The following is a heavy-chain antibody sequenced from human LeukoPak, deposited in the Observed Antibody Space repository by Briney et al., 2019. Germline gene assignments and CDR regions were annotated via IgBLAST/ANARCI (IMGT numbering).Heavy chain of an antibody. V-gene: IGHV4-59*01. CDR1: GGSISSYY. J-gene: IGHJ5*02. CDR2: IYYSGST. Sequence: SETLSLTCTVSGGSISSYYWSWIRQPPGKGLEWIGYIYYSGSTNYNPPLKSRVTISVDTSKNQFSLKLSSVTAADTAVYYCARAHNWFDPWGQGTLVTVSS. CDR3: ARAHNWFDP.